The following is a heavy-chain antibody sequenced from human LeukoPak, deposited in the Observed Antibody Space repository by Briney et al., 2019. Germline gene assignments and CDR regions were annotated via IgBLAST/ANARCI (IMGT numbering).Heavy chain of an antibody. D-gene: IGHD3-10*01. Sequence: GGSLILSCAASGFTFSNYAMTWVRRAPGKGLEWVSVISGSGGGIYYADFVKGRFTISRDNSKNTLYLQMNSLRVEDTAAYYCAKAYGSGSNGVYHFDYWGQGTLVTVCS. CDR1: GFTFSNYA. CDR2: ISGSGGGI. V-gene: IGHV3-23*01. CDR3: AKAYGSGSNGVYHFDY. J-gene: IGHJ4*02.